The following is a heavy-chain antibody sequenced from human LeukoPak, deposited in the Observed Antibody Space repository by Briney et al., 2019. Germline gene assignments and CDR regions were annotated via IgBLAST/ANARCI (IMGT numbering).Heavy chain of an antibody. V-gene: IGHV1-46*01. CDR3: ANYYNSGPQGDY. CDR1: GYTFTSYY. Sequence: TSVKVSCKASGYTFTSYYMHWVRQAPGQGLEWMGIINPSGGSTSYAQKFQGRVTMTRDTSTSTVYMELSSLRSEDTAVYYCANYYNSGPQGDYWGQGILVTVSS. D-gene: IGHD3-10*01. CDR2: INPSGGST. J-gene: IGHJ4*02.